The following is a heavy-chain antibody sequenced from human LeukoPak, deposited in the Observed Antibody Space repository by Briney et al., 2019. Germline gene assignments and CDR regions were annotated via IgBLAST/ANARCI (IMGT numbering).Heavy chain of an antibody. Sequence: GGSLRLSCAASGFTFSSYEMNWVRQAPGKGLEWASYISSSGSTIYYADSVKGRFTISRDNAKNSLYLQMNSLRAEDTAVYYCARDGHLSGWNYYFDYWGQGTLVTVSS. CDR2: ISSSGSTI. D-gene: IGHD1-7*01. V-gene: IGHV3-48*03. CDR3: ARDGHLSGWNYYFDY. J-gene: IGHJ4*02. CDR1: GFTFSSYE.